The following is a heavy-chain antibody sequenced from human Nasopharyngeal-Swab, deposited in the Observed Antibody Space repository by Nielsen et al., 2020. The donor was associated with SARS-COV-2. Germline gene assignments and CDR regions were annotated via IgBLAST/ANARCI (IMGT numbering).Heavy chain of an antibody. CDR2: ISFDGRNK. CDR3: AKDLGSGWYGGDH. Sequence: GGFLRLSCAASGFTFSGYGMHWVRQAPGEGLEWVALISFDGRNKFYSDSVKGRFTISRDNSRDTLYLQMNSLRTEDTAVYHCAKDLGSGWYGGDHWGQGILVSVSS. D-gene: IGHD6-19*01. CDR1: GFTFSGYG. V-gene: IGHV3-30*18. J-gene: IGHJ4*02.